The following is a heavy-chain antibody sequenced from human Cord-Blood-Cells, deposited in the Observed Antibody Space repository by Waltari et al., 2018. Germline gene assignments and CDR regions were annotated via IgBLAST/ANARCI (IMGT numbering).Heavy chain of an antibody. V-gene: IGHV3-30*04. CDR2: ISYDGSNK. CDR3: ARSGYSSSWYFAFDI. Sequence: QVQLVASGGGVVQPGRSLIHSCAASGFTFSSYAMPWVRQAPGKGLEWSAVISYDGSNKYYADSVKGRFTIARDNSKNTLYLQMNSLRAEDTAVYYCARSGYSSSWYFAFDIWGQGTMVTVSS. J-gene: IGHJ3*02. D-gene: IGHD6-13*01. CDR1: GFTFSSYA.